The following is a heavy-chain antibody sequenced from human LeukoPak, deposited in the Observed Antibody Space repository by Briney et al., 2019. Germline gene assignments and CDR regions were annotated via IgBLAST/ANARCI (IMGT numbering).Heavy chain of an antibody. V-gene: IGHV3-11*06. CDR1: GFTFSDYY. CDR2: ISGSSTYT. Sequence: GGSLRLSCAASGFTFSDYYMSWIRHAPGKGLEWVSYISGSSTYTNYADSVKGRFTISRDNAKNSLYVVMNSLRAEDTAVYYCARGHIASWYNVENWGQGTLVTVSS. CDR3: ARGHIASWYNVEN. D-gene: IGHD6-13*01. J-gene: IGHJ4*02.